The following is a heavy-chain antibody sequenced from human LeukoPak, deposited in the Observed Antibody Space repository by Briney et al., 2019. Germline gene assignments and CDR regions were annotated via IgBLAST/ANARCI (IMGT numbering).Heavy chain of an antibody. CDR1: GFTFSSYW. Sequence: GGSLRLSCAASGFTFSSYWTSWVPQAPGKGMEWVANIKPEGSEKHNVDTAKGRYTISRDNAKNSLYLQMNSLRAEDTAVYYCARIGVGWFGELSYFQHWGQGTLVTVSS. CDR2: IKPEGSEK. J-gene: IGHJ1*01. D-gene: IGHD3-10*01. CDR3: ARIGVGWFGELSYFQH. V-gene: IGHV3-7*03.